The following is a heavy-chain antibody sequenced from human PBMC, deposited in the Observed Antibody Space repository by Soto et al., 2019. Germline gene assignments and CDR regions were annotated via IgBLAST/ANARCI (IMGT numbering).Heavy chain of an antibody. D-gene: IGHD3-10*01. CDR1: GFTFSDYY. CDR2: ISSSSSYT. V-gene: IGHV3-11*05. Sequence: QVQLVESGGGLVKPGGSLRLSCAASGFTFSDYYMSWIRQAPGKGLEWVSYISSSSSYTNYADSVKGRFTISRDNAKNSLYLQMKSLRAEDTAVDECVRGMVGGVIGVDYWGQGTLVTVSS. J-gene: IGHJ4*02. CDR3: VRGMVGGVIGVDY.